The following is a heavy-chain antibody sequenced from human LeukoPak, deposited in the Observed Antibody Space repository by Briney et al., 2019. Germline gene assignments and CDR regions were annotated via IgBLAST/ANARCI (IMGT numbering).Heavy chain of an antibody. D-gene: IGHD3-10*01. V-gene: IGHV1-46*01. CDR3: ARGPTLLWFGELQNSFDY. J-gene: IGHJ4*02. Sequence: ASVKVSCKASGYTFTNYYIHWVRQAPGQGLEWVGIINPSIGDTKDAQKFQGRVTMTWDASTSTVYMELRSLRSDDTAVYYCARGPTLLWFGELQNSFDYWGQGTLVTVSS. CDR2: INPSIGDT. CDR1: GYTFTNYY.